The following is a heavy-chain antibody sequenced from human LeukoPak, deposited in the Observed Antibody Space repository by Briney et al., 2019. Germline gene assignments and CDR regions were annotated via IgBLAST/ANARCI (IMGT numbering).Heavy chain of an antibody. D-gene: IGHD3-10*01. J-gene: IGHJ3*02. CDR1: GFTFSSYA. CDR3: AKYEYYYGSGSYPNEYDAFDI. Sequence: GSLRLSCAASGFTFSSYAMSWVRQAPGKGLEWVSAISGSGGSTYYADSVKGRFTISRDNSKNTLYLQMNSLRAEDTAVYYCAKYEYYYGSGSYPNEYDAFDIWGQGTMVTVSS. CDR2: ISGSGGST. V-gene: IGHV3-23*01.